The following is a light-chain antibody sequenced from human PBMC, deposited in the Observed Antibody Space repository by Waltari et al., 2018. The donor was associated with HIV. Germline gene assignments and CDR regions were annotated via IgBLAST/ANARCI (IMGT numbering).Light chain of an antibody. V-gene: IGLV2-8*01. CDR2: EVS. CDR3: SSYAGSNNFGV. CDR1: SSDGGGSNC. J-gene: IGLJ2*01. Sequence: QSALTQPPSASGSPGQSVTISFTGTSSDGGGSNCVARYQQHPGKAPKLMIYEVSKRPSGVPDRFSGSKSGNTASLTVSGLQAEDEANYYCSSYAGSNNFGVFGGGTKLTVL.